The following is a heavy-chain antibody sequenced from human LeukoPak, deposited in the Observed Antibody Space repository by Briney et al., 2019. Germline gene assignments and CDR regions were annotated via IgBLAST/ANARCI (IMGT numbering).Heavy chain of an antibody. D-gene: IGHD3-10*01. CDR3: AIMYYYGSGSYYNPGGFDP. Sequence: ASVKVSCKASGYTFTSYYMHWVRQAPGQGLERMGIINPSGGSTSYAQKFQGRVTMTRDTCTSTVYMELSSLRSEDTAVYYCAIMYYYGSGSYYNPGGFDPWGQGTLVTVSS. CDR1: GYTFTSYY. J-gene: IGHJ5*02. CDR2: INPSGGST. V-gene: IGHV1-46*01.